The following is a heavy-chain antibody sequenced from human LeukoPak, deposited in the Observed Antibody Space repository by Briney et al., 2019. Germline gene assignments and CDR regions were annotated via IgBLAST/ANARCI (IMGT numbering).Heavy chain of an antibody. D-gene: IGHD3-3*01. Sequence: GGSLRLSCAASGFIFRNASMSWVRKAPGKGLGWVANIKQDGSEKYYVDSVKGRFTISRDNAKNSLYLQMNSLRAEDTAVYYCARDQNDYDFWSGHINDYWGQGTLVTVSS. CDR1: GFIFRNAS. CDR2: IKQDGSEK. V-gene: IGHV3-7*01. J-gene: IGHJ4*02. CDR3: ARDQNDYDFWSGHINDY.